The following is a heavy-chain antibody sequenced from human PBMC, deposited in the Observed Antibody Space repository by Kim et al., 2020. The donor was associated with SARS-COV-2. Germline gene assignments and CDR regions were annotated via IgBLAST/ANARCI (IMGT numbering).Heavy chain of an antibody. V-gene: IGHV4-31*02. D-gene: IGHD3-10*01. J-gene: IGHJ2*01. CDR3: ARDEGTGSYYWYFDL. Sequence: PSLKSRVTISVDTSKNQFSLKLSSVTAADTAVYYCARDEGTGSYYWYFDLRGRGTLVTVSS.